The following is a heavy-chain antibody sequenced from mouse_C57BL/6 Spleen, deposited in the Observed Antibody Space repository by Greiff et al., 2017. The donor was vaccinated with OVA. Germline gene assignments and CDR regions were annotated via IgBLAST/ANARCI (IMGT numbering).Heavy chain of an antibody. Sequence: EVKVVESGGGLVKPGGSLKLSCAASGFTFSDYGMHWVRQAPEKGLEWVAYISSGSSTIYYADTVKGRFTISRDNAKNTLFLQMTSLRSEDTAMYYCARTYVYYYAMDYWGQGTSVTVSS. J-gene: IGHJ4*01. CDR1: GFTFSDYG. V-gene: IGHV5-17*01. D-gene: IGHD5-1*01. CDR2: ISSGSSTI. CDR3: ARTYVYYYAMDY.